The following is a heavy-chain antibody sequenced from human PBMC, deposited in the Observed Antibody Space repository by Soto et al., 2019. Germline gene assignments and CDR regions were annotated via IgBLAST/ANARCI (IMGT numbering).Heavy chain of an antibody. CDR2: INDDGSFT. V-gene: IGHV3-74*01. CDR3: VRGTIAAAGTDY. Sequence: GGSLRLSCAASGFTFNSYWMHWVRQAPGKGLVWVSRINDDGSFTNYADSVKGRFTISRDNAKNTLYLQMDSLRVEDTAVYYWVRGTIAAAGTDYWGQGTLVNVSS. D-gene: IGHD6-13*01. J-gene: IGHJ4*02. CDR1: GFTFNSYW.